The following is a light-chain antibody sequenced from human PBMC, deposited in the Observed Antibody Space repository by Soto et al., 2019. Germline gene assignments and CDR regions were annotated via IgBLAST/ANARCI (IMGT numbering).Light chain of an antibody. CDR1: SXDVGGFEY. J-gene: IGLJ1*01. V-gene: IGLV2-14*01. Sequence: QSALSQPASVSGSPGQSITISCTGTSXDVGGFEYVSWYQHQPGKAPKLIIYDVTKRPSGVSNRFSGSKSGNTASLTISGIQAEDEGDYYCGSITRSSTSVFGTAPKVTVL. CDR3: GSITRSSTSV. CDR2: DVT.